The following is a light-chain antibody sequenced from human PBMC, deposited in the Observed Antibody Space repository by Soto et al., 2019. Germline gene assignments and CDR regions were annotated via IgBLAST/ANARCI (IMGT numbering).Light chain of an antibody. J-gene: IGLJ1*01. Sequence: QAVVTQPPSVSGAPGQRVTISCTGSSSNIGAGYVVHWYQQLPGAAPKLLIFSDNNRPSGVPDRFSGSKSGTSASLAISGLQTEDEADYYCQSYDNNSDYVFGTGTQLTVL. V-gene: IGLV1-40*01. CDR1: SSNIGAGYV. CDR3: QSYDNNSDYV. CDR2: SDN.